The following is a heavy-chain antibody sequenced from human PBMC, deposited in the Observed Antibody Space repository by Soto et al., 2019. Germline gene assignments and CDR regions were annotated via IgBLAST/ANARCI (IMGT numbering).Heavy chain of an antibody. V-gene: IGHV4-39*07. CDR2: IYHSGST. CDR1: CGSISSGGYF. D-gene: IGHD2-8*01. J-gene: IGHJ6*02. Sequence: SETLSLTCTVSCGSISSGGYFWNLIRQHPGSGLEWIGEIYHSGSTNYNPSLKSRVTISVDKSKNQFSLKLSSVTAADTAVYYCARRGYCTNGVCYYGMDVWGQGTTVTVSS. CDR3: ARRGYCTNGVCYYGMDV.